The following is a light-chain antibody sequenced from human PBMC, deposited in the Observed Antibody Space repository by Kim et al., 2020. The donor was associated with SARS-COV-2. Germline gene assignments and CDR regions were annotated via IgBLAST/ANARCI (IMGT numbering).Light chain of an antibody. J-gene: IGKJ1*01. CDR2: GAS. CDR1: QSVGNH. V-gene: IGKV3-15*01. Sequence: PGERATLSCRASQSVGNHLAWYQQKPGQPPRLLIYGASTRATGIPDRFSGSGSGTEFTLTISSLQSGDFAVYFCQQYDDWRSFGQGTKVDIK. CDR3: QQYDDWRS.